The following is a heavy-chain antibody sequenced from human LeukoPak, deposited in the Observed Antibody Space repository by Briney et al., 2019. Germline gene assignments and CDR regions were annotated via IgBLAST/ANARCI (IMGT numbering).Heavy chain of an antibody. V-gene: IGHV1-46*03. CDR1: GYTFTSYY. CDR2: INPSGGST. Sequence: ASVKVSCKASGYTFTSYYMHWVRQAPGQGLEWMGIINPSGGSTSYAQKFQGRVTMTRDTYTSTVYMELSSLRSEDTAVYYCARRDKYDILTGYYGGPLDYWGQGTLVTVSS. CDR3: ARRDKYDILTGYYGGPLDY. D-gene: IGHD3-9*01. J-gene: IGHJ4*02.